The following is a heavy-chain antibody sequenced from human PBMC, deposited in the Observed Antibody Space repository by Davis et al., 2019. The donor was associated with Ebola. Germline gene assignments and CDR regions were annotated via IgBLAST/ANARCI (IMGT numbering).Heavy chain of an antibody. V-gene: IGHV4-34*01. D-gene: IGHD2-2*01. CDR1: GGSFSGYY. Sequence: MPSETLSLTCAVYGGSFSGYYGSWIRQPPGKGLEWIGEINHSGSTNYNPSLKSRVTVSVDKSKNQFSLKLSSVTAADTAVYYCARGPLYCISTSCYAGTGWFDPWGQGTLVTVSS. J-gene: IGHJ5*02. CDR2: INHSGST. CDR3: ARGPLYCISTSCYAGTGWFDP.